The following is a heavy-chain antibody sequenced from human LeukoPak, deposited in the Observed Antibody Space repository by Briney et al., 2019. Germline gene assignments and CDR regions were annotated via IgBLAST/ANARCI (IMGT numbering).Heavy chain of an antibody. J-gene: IGHJ6*03. D-gene: IGHD2-2*01. V-gene: IGHV4-34*01. CDR1: GGSFSGYY. CDR3: ARGAVAVPAASAYYYYYMDV. CDR2: INHSGST. Sequence: SETLSLTCAVYGGSFSGYYWSWIRQPPGKGLEWIGEINHSGSTNYNPSLKSRVTISVDTSKNQFSLKLSPVTAADTAVYYCARGAVAVPAASAYYYYYMDVWGKGTTVTVSS.